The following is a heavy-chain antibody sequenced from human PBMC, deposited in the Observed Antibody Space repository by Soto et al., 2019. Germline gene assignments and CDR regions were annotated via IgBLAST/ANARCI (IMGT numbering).Heavy chain of an antibody. J-gene: IGHJ6*03. CDR2: INHSGST. V-gene: IGHV4-34*01. D-gene: IGHD2-15*01. Sequence: SETLSLTRPVCDGSFSGYYWSCIRKPPGKGLEWIGEINHSGSTNYNPSLKSRVTISVDTSKNQFSLKLSSVTAADTAVYYCARGRFRGCSGGSCYSNYYYYYYMDVWGKGTTVTVSS. CDR1: DGSFSGYY. CDR3: ARGRFRGCSGGSCYSNYYYYYYMDV.